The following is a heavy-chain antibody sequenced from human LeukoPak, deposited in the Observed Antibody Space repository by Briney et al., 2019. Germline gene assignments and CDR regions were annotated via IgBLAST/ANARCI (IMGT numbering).Heavy chain of an antibody. D-gene: IGHD4-17*01. CDR1: GGSISGDTYY. Sequence: SETLSLTCTVSGGSISGDTYYWGWVRPPPGKGLEWMGTIYSGGTTYYNPSLKSRVIMSVDASKNQISLRLTSASATDTAMYYCAKPTGSKGWFGTWGQGTLVTVSS. CDR2: IYSGGTT. J-gene: IGHJ5*02. CDR3: AKPTGSKGWFGT. V-gene: IGHV4-39*01.